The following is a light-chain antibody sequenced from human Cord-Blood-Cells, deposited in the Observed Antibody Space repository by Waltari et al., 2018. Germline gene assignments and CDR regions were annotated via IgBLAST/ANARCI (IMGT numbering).Light chain of an antibody. CDR2: GAS. Sequence: ELVMTPSPAPLAASPGGRTTPSCRASKSVSSNFAWYQQKPAQTPRLLLYGASISATGIPARFSGSGSATEFTLPISSLQSEDFAVYYCQQYNNRPRLTFGGGTKVEIK. CDR1: KSVSSN. J-gene: IGKJ4*01. V-gene: IGKV3D-15*01. CDR3: QQYNNRPRLT.